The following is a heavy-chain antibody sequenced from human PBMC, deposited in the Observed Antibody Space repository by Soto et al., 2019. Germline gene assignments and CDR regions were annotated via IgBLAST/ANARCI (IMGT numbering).Heavy chain of an antibody. V-gene: IGHV1-69*04. CDR1: GGTFSSYT. CDR3: AREYYYDSSGYSQADH. J-gene: IGHJ5*02. Sequence: SVKVSCKASGGTFSSYTISWVRQAPGQGLEWMGRIIPILGIANYAQKFQGRVTITADKSTSTAYTELSSLRSEDTAVYYCAREYYYDSSGYSQADHWGQGTLVTVSS. CDR2: IIPILGIA. D-gene: IGHD3-22*01.